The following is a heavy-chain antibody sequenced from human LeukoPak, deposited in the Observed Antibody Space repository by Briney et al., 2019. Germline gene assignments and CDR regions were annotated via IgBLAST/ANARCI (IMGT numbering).Heavy chain of an antibody. D-gene: IGHD5-18*01. CDR1: GFTFSSYS. CDR3: ARDIPLSGYSYGFHWFDP. J-gene: IGHJ5*02. Sequence: SGGSLRLSCAASGFTFSSYSMNWVRQAPGKGLEWVSSISSSSSYIYYADSVKGRFTISRDNAKNSLYLQMNSLRAEDTAVYYCARDIPLSGYSYGFHWFDPWGQGTLATVSS. V-gene: IGHV3-21*01. CDR2: ISSSSSYI.